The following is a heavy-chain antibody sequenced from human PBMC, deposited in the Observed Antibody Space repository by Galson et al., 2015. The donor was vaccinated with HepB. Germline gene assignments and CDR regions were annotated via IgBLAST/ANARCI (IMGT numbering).Heavy chain of an antibody. J-gene: IGHJ4*02. CDR1: GYTFTRYG. CDR2: ISGYNGNT. D-gene: IGHD1-1*01. CDR3: ARTGRSWYFDY. Sequence: SVKVSCKASGYTFTRYGISWVRQAPGQGLEWMGWISGYNGNTNYAQKFQGRLTMTTDTSTSTAYMELRSLRSDDTAVYYCARTGRSWYFDYWGQGTLVTVSS. V-gene: IGHV1-18*04.